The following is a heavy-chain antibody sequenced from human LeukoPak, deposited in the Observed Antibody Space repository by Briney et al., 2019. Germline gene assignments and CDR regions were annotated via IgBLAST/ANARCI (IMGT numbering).Heavy chain of an antibody. CDR1: GFTFSSYS. CDR2: ISSSSSYI. J-gene: IGHJ4*02. D-gene: IGHD2-15*01. V-gene: IGHV3-21*01. CDR3: ARAHLYCSGGSCYSDY. Sequence: GGSLRLSCAASGFTFSSYSMNWVRQAPGKGLEWVSSISSSSSYIYYADSVKGRFTISRDNVKNSLYLQMNSLRAEDTAVYYCARAHLYCSGGSCYSDYWGQGTLVTVSS.